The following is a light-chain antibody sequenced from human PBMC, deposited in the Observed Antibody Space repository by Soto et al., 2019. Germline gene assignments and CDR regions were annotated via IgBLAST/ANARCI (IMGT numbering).Light chain of an antibody. Sequence: EIVLTQSPATLSLSPGERATLSCRASQSAGSTYLAWYQQKPRQATRLLIYDVSTRATGIPDNIIGSGSGSAFSLTISRLEPEDSVMCYCQQHRKSPRFFTFGPGTKVDIK. CDR1: QSAGSTY. V-gene: IGKV3-20*01. CDR2: DVS. J-gene: IGKJ3*01. CDR3: QQHRKSPRFFT.